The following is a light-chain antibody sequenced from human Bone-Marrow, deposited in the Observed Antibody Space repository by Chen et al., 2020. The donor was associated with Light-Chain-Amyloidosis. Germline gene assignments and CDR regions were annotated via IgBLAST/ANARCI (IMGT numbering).Light chain of an antibody. CDR1: SSNIGSNY. CDR2: KNN. V-gene: IGLV1-47*01. Sequence: QSVLTQPPSASGTPGQRVTISCSGGSSNIGSNYVYWYQQLPGTAPQLLIYKNNQRPSGVPDRFAGSKSGTSASLAISGVRSEDEADYHCAAWDDTLSGPVFGGGTKLTVL. CDR3: AAWDDTLSGPV. J-gene: IGLJ3*02.